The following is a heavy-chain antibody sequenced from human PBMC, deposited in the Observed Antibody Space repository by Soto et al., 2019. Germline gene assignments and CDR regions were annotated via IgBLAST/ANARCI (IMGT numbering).Heavy chain of an antibody. V-gene: IGHV1-18*01. J-gene: IGHJ5*02. CDR1: GYTFTSYG. D-gene: IGHD1-1*01. CDR3: ARDSAQLERLFDWFDP. Sequence: QVQLVQSGAEVKKPGASVKVSCKASGYTFTSYGISWVRQAPGQGLEWMGWISAYNGNTNYAQKFQGRVTMTTDTSTSTAYMELRSLRSDDTAVYYCARDSAQLERLFDWFDPWGQGTLVTVSS. CDR2: ISAYNGNT.